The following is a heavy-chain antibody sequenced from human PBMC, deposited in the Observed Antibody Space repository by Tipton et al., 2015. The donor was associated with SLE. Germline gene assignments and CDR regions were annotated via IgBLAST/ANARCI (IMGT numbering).Heavy chain of an antibody. D-gene: IGHD6-13*01. Sequence: TLSLTCTVSGGSVSSGSYYWSWIRQPPGKGLEWIGSIYYSGNTYYNPSLKSRVTISVDTSKNHFSLKLSSVTAADTAVYYCARESASSSWYVGDYWGQGTLVTVSS. CDR1: GGSVSSGSYY. CDR3: ARESASSSWYVGDY. V-gene: IGHV4-39*07. J-gene: IGHJ4*02. CDR2: IYYSGNT.